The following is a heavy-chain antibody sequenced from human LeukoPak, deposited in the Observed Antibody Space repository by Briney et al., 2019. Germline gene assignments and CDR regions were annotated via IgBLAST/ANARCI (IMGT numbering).Heavy chain of an antibody. CDR2: ISHDGTE. V-gene: IGHV3-7*01. J-gene: IGHJ3*01. D-gene: IGHD1-14*01. CDR1: GFPFSVYW. Sequence: GGSLRLSCAASGFPFSVYWMTWIRQAPGKGLEWVADISHDGTEFYADSVKGRFTISRDNAETSLDLQMNSLRADDTAVYYCARDKTTAHVCDVWGQGAMVTVSS. CDR3: ARDKTTAHVCDV.